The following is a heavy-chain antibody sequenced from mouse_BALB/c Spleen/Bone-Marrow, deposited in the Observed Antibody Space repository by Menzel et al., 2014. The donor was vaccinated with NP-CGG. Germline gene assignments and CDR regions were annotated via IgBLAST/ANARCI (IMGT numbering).Heavy chain of an antibody. D-gene: IGHD1-2*01. CDR3: ARSSFLRSYFDY. Sequence: QVQLQQSGAELARPGASVKMSCKASGYTFTSYTMHWVKERPGQGLEWIGYINPSTGYTNYNQKFKDKATLTADKSSSTAYMQLSSLTSGDSAVYYCARSSFLRSYFDYWGQGTTLTVSS. V-gene: IGHV1-4*01. CDR1: GYTFTSYT. CDR2: INPSTGYT. J-gene: IGHJ2*01.